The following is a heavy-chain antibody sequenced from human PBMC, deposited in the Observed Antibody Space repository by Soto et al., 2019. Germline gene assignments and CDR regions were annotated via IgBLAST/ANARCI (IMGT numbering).Heavy chain of an antibody. D-gene: IGHD3-16*01. J-gene: IGHJ6*03. CDR2: IKQDGSEK. Sequence: GGSLRLSCAASGFTFSSYWMSWGRQAPGKGLEWVANIKQDGSEKYYVDSVKGRFTISRDNAKNSLYLQMNSLRAEDTAVYYCARRKITYYYYYMDVWGKGTTVTVSS. CDR1: GFTFSSYW. V-gene: IGHV3-7*01. CDR3: ARRKITYYYYYMDV.